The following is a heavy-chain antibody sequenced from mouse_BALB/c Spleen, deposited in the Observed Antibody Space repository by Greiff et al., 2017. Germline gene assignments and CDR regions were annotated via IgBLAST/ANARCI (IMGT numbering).Heavy chain of an antibody. Sequence: EVQLQQSGPGLVKPSQSLSLTCTVTGYSITSDYAWNWIRQFPGNKLEWMGYISYSGSTSYNPSLKSRISITRDTSKNQFFLQLNSVTTEDTATYYCARYTTVVATGAMDYWGQGTSVTVSS. CDR3: ARYTTVVATGAMDY. CDR1: GYSITSDYA. CDR2: ISYSGST. J-gene: IGHJ4*01. D-gene: IGHD1-1*01. V-gene: IGHV3-2*02.